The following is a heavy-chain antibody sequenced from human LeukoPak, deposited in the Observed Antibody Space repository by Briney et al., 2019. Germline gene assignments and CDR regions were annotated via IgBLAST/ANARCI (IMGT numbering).Heavy chain of an antibody. CDR2: ISSGGAYT. V-gene: IGHV3-21*01. CDR3: ARDPEVPDYYSYMDV. CDR1: GFIFSSYG. Sequence: GGSLRLSCTGSGFIFSSYGLFWVRQAPGKGLEWVPAISSGGAYTYYADSVKGRFTISRDNALNSVSLQMNGLRAEDTAIYYCARDPEVPDYYSYMDVWGKGTTVTVSS. J-gene: IGHJ6*03.